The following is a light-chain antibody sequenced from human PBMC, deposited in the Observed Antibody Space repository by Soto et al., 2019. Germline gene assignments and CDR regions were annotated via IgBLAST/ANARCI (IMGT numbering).Light chain of an antibody. CDR3: CSYASSSSYV. J-gene: IGLJ1*01. CDR2: EGT. CDR1: SSNIGSYNL. Sequence: QSALTQPASVSGSLGQSITMSCIGTSSNIGSYNLVSWYQQQPGKAPKLLIYEGTQRPSGVSSRFSGSKSGNTASLSISGLQAEDEADYYCCSYASSSSYVFGTGTKVTVL. V-gene: IGLV2-23*01.